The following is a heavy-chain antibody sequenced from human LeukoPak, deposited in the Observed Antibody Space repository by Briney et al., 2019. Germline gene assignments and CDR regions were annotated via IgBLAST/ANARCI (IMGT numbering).Heavy chain of an antibody. CDR2: IYSGGST. CDR3: AGVTPYYFDH. D-gene: IGHD5-18*01. J-gene: IGHJ4*02. Sequence: GGSLRLSCAGSGFTVTSKYMNWVRQAPGKGLEWVSVIYSGGSTYYADSVKGRFTISRDNSKNTVYLQMNSLRAEDTAVYYCAGVTPYYFDHWGQGTLVTVSS. V-gene: IGHV3-66*01. CDR1: GFTVTSKY.